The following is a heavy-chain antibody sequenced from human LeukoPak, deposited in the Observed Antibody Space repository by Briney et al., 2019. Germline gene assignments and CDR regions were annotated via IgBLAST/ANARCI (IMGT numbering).Heavy chain of an antibody. CDR1: GGSISSSSYY. CDR3: ASSVGLPVTLAYNRFDP. CDR2: IYYSGST. J-gene: IGHJ5*02. D-gene: IGHD1-26*01. V-gene: IGHV4-39*01. Sequence: PSETLSLTCTVSGGSISSSSYYWGWIRQPPGKGLEWIGSIYYSGSTYYNPSLKSRVTISVDTSKNQFSLKLSSVTAADTAVYYCASSVGLPVTLAYNRFDPWGQGTLVTVSS.